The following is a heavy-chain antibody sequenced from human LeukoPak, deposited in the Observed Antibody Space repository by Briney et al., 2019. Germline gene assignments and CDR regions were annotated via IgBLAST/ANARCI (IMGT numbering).Heavy chain of an antibody. CDR1: GDSVSGNSAA. Sequence: SQTLSLTSAMSGDSVSGNSAAWNWIRQSRSGGLEWLGRTYYRSKWSNGYAISVKGRVNINPDTSKNQFSLQLTSVTPEDTAIYYCARTYNGDLDYWGQGTLVTVSS. CDR3: ARTYNGDLDY. J-gene: IGHJ4*02. CDR2: TYYRSKWSN. V-gene: IGHV6-1*01. D-gene: IGHD3-10*01.